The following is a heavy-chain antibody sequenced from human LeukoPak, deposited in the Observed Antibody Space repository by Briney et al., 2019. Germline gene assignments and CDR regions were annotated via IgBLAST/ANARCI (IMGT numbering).Heavy chain of an antibody. Sequence: SETLSLTCTVSGGSISSYYWSWIRQPPGKGLEWIGYSHYSGITNYNPSLKSRVTISVDTSKNQFSLKLSSVTAADAAVYYCARVKKYSSSSGTNYFHMDVWGKGTTVTVSS. CDR2: SHYSGIT. J-gene: IGHJ6*03. CDR1: GGSISSYY. V-gene: IGHV4-59*01. CDR3: ARVKKYSSSSGTNYFHMDV. D-gene: IGHD6-6*01.